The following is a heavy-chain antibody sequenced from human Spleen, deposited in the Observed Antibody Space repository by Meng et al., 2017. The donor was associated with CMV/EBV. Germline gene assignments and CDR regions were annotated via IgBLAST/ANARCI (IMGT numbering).Heavy chain of an antibody. CDR2: ISYDGSNK. CDR3: ARSYSYGYVNH. J-gene: IGHJ5*02. CDR1: GFTFSSYA. D-gene: IGHD5-18*01. Sequence: GESLKISCAASGFTFSSYAMHWVRQAPGKGLEWVALISYDGSNKYYADSVKGRFTISRDDSKSTLYLQMNSPRAEDTAVYYCARSYSYGYVNHWGQGTLVTVSS. V-gene: IGHV3-30*04.